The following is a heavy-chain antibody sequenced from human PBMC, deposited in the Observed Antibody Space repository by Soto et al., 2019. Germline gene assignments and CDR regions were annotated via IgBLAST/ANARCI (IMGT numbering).Heavy chain of an antibody. V-gene: IGHV4-34*01. Sequence: SETLSLTCAVYGGCFSGYYWSWIRQPPGKGLEWIGEINHSGSTNYNPSLKSRVTISVDTSKNQFSLKLSSVTAADTAVYYCARAHPPRYCTNGVCYMLYYYYYGMDVWGQGTTVTVSS. CDR3: ARAHPPRYCTNGVCYMLYYYYYGMDV. J-gene: IGHJ6*02. CDR2: INHSGST. D-gene: IGHD2-8*01. CDR1: GGCFSGYY.